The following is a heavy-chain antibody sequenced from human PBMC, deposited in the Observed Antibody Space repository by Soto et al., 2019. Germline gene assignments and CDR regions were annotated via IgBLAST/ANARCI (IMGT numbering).Heavy chain of an antibody. D-gene: IGHD5-12*01. V-gene: IGHV3-33*01. J-gene: IGHJ4*02. CDR1: GFTFSSYG. CDR3: ARELVNGYNYYDY. Sequence: GGSLRLSCAASGFTFSSYGMHWVRQAPGKGLEWVAVIWYDGSNKYYADSVKGRFTISRDNSKNTLYLQMNSLRAEDTAVYYCARELVNGYNYYDYWGQGTLVTVSS. CDR2: IWYDGSNK.